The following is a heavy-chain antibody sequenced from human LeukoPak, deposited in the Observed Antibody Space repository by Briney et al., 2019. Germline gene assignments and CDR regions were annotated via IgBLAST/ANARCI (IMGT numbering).Heavy chain of an antibody. D-gene: IGHD4-11*01. CDR2: IAADSGDIHGYT. Sequence: GDSVKVSCKASGYRLRNHGISWLRQAPGQGLEWVGWIAADSGDIHGYTHYAEKLQGRVSMTTDTSTDTAYMDLRSLTSDDTAVYYCARGSSPYNWYFGLWGRGTLITVSS. J-gene: IGHJ2*01. CDR3: ARGSSPYNWYFGL. CDR1: GYRLRNHG. V-gene: IGHV1-18*01.